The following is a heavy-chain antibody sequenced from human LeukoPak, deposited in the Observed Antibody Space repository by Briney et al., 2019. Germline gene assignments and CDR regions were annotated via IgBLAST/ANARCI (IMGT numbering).Heavy chain of an antibody. V-gene: IGHV3-33*01. D-gene: IGHD3-10*01. CDR3: ARDQRYYGSGSYYNFPYFDY. J-gene: IGHJ4*02. CDR2: IWYDGSNK. Sequence: GGSLRLSCAVSGFTFSSYGMHWVRQAPGKGLEWVAVIWYDGSNKYYADSVKGRFTISRDNSKNTLYLQMNSLRAEDTAVYYCARDQRYYGSGSYYNFPYFDYWGQGTLVTVSS. CDR1: GFTFSSYG.